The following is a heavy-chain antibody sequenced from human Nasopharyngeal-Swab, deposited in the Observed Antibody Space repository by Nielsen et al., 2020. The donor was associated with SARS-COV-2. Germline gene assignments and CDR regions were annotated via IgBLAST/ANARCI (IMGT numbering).Heavy chain of an antibody. V-gene: IGHV3-73*01. D-gene: IGHD3-10*01. J-gene: IGHJ6*02. CDR3: ARVPTMEVMYYYYGMDV. CDR1: GFTFSGSA. Sequence: GESLKISCAASGFTFSGSAMHWVRQASGKGLEWVGRIRSKANSYATAYAASVKGRFTISRDKAKNTLYLQMNSLRAEETAVYYCARVPTMEVMYYYYGMDVWGQGTTVTVSS. CDR2: IRSKANSYAT.